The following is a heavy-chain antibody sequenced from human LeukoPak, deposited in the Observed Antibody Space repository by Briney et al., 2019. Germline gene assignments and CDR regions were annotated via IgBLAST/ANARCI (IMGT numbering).Heavy chain of an antibody. V-gene: IGHV4-59*01. CDR1: GGSISSYY. D-gene: IGHD5-18*01. CDR2: IYYSGST. J-gene: IGHJ6*03. CDR3: ARGNVDTAMVFYYYYMDV. Sequence: SETLSLTCTVSGGSISSYYWSWIRQPPGKGLEWIGYIYYSGSTNYNPSLKSRVTISVDTSKNQFSLKLSSVTAADTAVYYCARGNVDTAMVFYYYYMDVWGKGTTVTISS.